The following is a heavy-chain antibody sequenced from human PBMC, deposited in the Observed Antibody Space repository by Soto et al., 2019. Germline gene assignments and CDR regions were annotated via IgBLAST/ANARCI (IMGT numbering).Heavy chain of an antibody. D-gene: IGHD3-3*01. Sequence: SGKVSCKASGGTFRSYTISWVRQAPGQGLEWMGRITSILGIANYAQKLQGRVTITADKSTSTAYMELSSLRSEDTAVYYCARGSIPYYDFWSGQPPPYYYYGMDVWGQGTTVTVSS. CDR3: ARGSIPYYDFWSGQPPPYYYYGMDV. J-gene: IGHJ6*02. CDR2: ITSILGIA. V-gene: IGHV1-69*02. CDR1: GGTFRSYT.